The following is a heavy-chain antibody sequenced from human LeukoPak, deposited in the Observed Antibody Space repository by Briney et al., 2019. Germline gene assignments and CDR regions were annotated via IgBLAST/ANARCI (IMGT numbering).Heavy chain of an antibody. D-gene: IGHD1-1*01. Sequence: SETLSLTCIVSGVSVSRSGYYRSWIRQHPGKGLEWIGYIYYSGTTYYNPSLKSRLTISVDTSKNQFSLRLSSVTAADTAVYYCARDVTGTVEYWGQGTLVTASS. CDR3: ARDVTGTVEY. CDR2: IYYSGTT. CDR1: GVSVSRSGYY. V-gene: IGHV4-31*03. J-gene: IGHJ4*02.